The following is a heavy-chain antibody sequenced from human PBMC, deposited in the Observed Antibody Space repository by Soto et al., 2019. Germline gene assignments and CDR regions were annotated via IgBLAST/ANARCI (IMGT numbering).Heavy chain of an antibody. Sequence: GRGLRVSDTAFGLNFGDYGRSWFRQAPGMGLEWVGFIRSKADGGTTDYAAPVEGRFIISRDESTNTMYLQMNSLKTEDTAVYYCTTGIHNRWGQGVLVTVSS. V-gene: IGHV3-49*03. CDR1: GLNFGDYG. D-gene: IGHD1-20*01. J-gene: IGHJ4*02. CDR3: TTGIHNR. CDR2: IRSKADGGTT.